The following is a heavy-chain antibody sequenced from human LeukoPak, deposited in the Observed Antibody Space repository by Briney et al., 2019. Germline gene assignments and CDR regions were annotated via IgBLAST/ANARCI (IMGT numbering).Heavy chain of an antibody. CDR2: IYYSGST. CDR1: GGSISSSGYY. V-gene: IGHV4-39*07. J-gene: IGHJ4*02. Sequence: SETLSLTCTVSGGSISSSGYYWGWIRQPPGKGLEWIGSIYYSGSTYYNPSLKSRVTISVDTSKNQFSLKLSSVTPADTAVYYCARVHSSGWYLFFPEYYFDYWGQGTLVTVSS. D-gene: IGHD6-19*01. CDR3: ARVHSSGWYLFFPEYYFDY.